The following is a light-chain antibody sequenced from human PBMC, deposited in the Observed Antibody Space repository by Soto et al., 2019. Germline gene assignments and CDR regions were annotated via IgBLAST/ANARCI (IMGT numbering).Light chain of an antibody. J-gene: IGKJ1*01. CDR1: QSVSTT. CDR3: QQHDSWPRT. V-gene: IGKV3-15*01. CDR2: GAS. Sequence: EIVMTQSPATLSVSPGQRASLSCRASQSVSTTVAWYHQKPGQAPRLLIHGASTRATGVPAEVSGSGSGTEFTLTISSLQSEDFAVYYCQQHDSWPRTFGQGTKVDIK.